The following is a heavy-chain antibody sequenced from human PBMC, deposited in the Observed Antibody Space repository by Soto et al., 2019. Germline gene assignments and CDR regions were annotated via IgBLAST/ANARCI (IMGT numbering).Heavy chain of an antibody. V-gene: IGHV4-34*01. CDR1: GGSFSGYY. Sequence: SETLSLTCAVYGGSFSGYYWSWIRQPPGKGLEWIGEINHSGSTNYNPSLKSRVTISVDTSKNQFSLKLSSVTAADTAVYYCARLAVVQWMLRGNYWGQGTLVTVSS. CDR2: INHSGST. CDR3: ARLAVVQWMLRGNY. J-gene: IGHJ4*02. D-gene: IGHD6-19*01.